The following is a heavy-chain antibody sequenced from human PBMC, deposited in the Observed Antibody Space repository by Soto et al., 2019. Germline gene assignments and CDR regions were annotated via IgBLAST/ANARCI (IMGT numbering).Heavy chain of an antibody. CDR1: GFTFSSYE. Sequence: SLRLSCAASGFTFSSYEMNWVRQAPGKGLEWVSYISSSGSTIYYADSVKGRFTISRDNAKNSLYLQMNSLRAEDTAVYYCARGTTVVTPDFYYGMDGWGQGNKVTV. D-gene: IGHD4-17*01. CDR3: ARGTTVVTPDFYYGMDG. CDR2: ISSSGSTI. J-gene: IGHJ6*02. V-gene: IGHV3-48*03.